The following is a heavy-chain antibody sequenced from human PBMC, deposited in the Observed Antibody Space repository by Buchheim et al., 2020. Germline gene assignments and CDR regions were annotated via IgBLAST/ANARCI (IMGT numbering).Heavy chain of an antibody. CDR3: AREVGDYYDSSGYYRPGAPGRRWFDP. Sequence: EVQLVESGGGLVQPGGSLRLSCAASGFTFSDHYMDWVRQAPGKGLEWVGRTRNKANSYTTEYAASVKGRFTISRDDSKNSLYLQMNSLKTEDTAVYYCAREVGDYYDSSGYYRPGAPGRRWFDPWGQGTL. D-gene: IGHD3-22*01. CDR2: TRNKANSYTT. CDR1: GFTFSDHY. V-gene: IGHV3-72*01. J-gene: IGHJ5*02.